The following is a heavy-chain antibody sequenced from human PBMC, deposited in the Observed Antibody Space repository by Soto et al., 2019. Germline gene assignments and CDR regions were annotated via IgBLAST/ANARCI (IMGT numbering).Heavy chain of an antibody. J-gene: IGHJ5*02. V-gene: IGHV1-69*13. CDR2: IIPIFGTA. Sequence: SVKVSCKASGGTFSSYAISWVRQAPGQGLEWMGGIIPIFGTANYAQKFQGRVTITADESTSTAYMELSSLRSEDTAVYYCARDRVTAARPRYGLDPWGQGTLVTVSS. CDR1: GGTFSSYA. CDR3: ARDRVTAARPRYGLDP. D-gene: IGHD2-2*01.